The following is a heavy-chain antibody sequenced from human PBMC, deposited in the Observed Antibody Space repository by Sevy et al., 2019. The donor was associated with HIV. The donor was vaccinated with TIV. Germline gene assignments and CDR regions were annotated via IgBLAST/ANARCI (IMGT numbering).Heavy chain of an antibody. CDR1: GVTFNNYG. CDR3: ARGITFITGGGYYFDS. V-gene: IGHV1-69*13. Sequence: ASVKVSCEASGVTFNNYGFSWVRQAPGQGLEWMGGIIPMFGTTDYAHNFQDRVTITADASTSTAYMELNSLISEDTAVYYRARGITFITGGGYYFDSWGQGTLVTVSS. D-gene: IGHD3-16*01. J-gene: IGHJ4*02. CDR2: IIPMFGTT.